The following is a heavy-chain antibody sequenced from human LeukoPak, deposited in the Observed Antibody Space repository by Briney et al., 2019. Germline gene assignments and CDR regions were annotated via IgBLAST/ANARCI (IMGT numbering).Heavy chain of an antibody. V-gene: IGHV1-18*01. CDR3: ARQGLGSSWYYFDY. CDR2: LSGYNGNT. Sequence: GASVKVSCKASGYTFTSYGISWVRQAPGQGLEWMGWLSGYNGNTNYAQKLQGRVTMTTDTSTSTAYMELRSLRADDTAVYYCARQGLGSSWYYFDYWGQGTLVTVSS. J-gene: IGHJ4*02. D-gene: IGHD6-13*01. CDR1: GYTFTSYG.